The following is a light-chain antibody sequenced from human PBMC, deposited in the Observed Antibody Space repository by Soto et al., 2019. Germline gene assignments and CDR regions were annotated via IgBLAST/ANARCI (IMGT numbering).Light chain of an antibody. CDR3: HQDINLPWT. J-gene: IGKJ1*01. CDR2: GTS. CDR1: QTVSRMY. V-gene: IGKV3D-7*01. Sequence: EIVLTQSPATLSLSPVERATLSCMASQTVSRMYLSWFQQKPGQAPRLLIYGTSTRATGIPVRFTGSGAGTDFTLTISSLQPEDFAVYFCHQDINLPWTFGQGTKVDIK.